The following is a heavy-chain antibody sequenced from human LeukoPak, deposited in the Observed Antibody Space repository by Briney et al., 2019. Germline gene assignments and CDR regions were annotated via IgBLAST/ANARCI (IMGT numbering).Heavy chain of an antibody. CDR2: MNEGGSEI. J-gene: IGHJ3*01. D-gene: IGHD3-10*01. CDR1: GFTFSASW. Sequence: GGSLRLSCAASGFTFSASWMSWVRQPPGRGLEWVAHMNEGGSEIYYVDPVKGRFTISRDNAKNSLFLQMNTLRVDDTAVYFCARGGSAWGQGTMVTVS. V-gene: IGHV3-7*01. CDR3: ARGGSA.